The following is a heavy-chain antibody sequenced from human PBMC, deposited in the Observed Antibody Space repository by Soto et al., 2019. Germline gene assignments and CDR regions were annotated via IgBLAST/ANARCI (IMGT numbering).Heavy chain of an antibody. CDR1: GFTFSSYA. V-gene: IGHV3-23*01. CDR2: ISGSGGST. D-gene: IGHD3-16*01. CDR3: AKGGVPHYDYIWGSYRY. Sequence: GGSLRLSCAASGFTFSSYAMSWVRQAPGKGLEWVSAISGSGGSTYYADSVKGRFTISRDNSKNTLYLQMNSLRAEDTAVYYCAKGGVPHYDYIWGSYRYWGQGTLVTVSS. J-gene: IGHJ4*02.